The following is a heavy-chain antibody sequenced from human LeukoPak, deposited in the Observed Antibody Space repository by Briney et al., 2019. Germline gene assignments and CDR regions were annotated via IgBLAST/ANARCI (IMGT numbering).Heavy chain of an antibody. V-gene: IGHV3-30*02. Sequence: GGSLRLSRAASGFTFSSYGMHWVRQAAGKGLEWVAFIRYDGSNKYYADSVKGRFTISRDNSKNTLYLQMNSPRAEDTAVYYCAKYSGYDHLFDYWGQGTLVTVSS. CDR1: GFTFSSYG. CDR2: IRYDGSNK. J-gene: IGHJ4*02. CDR3: AKYSGYDHLFDY. D-gene: IGHD5-12*01.